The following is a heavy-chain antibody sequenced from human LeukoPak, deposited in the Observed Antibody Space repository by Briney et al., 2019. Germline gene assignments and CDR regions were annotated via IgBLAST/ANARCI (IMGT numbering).Heavy chain of an antibody. V-gene: IGHV3-30*04. CDR2: ISYDGSNK. CDR3: ARDDCSSTSCYGWFDP. D-gene: IGHD2-2*01. J-gene: IGHJ5*02. CDR1: GFTFSSYA. Sequence: GRALMRSCAAAGFTFSSYAMHWGRQAPGKGVGWVAVISYDGSNKYYADSVKGRLTISRDNSKTPLYLQMNSLRAEDTAVYSCARDDCSSTSCYGWFDPWGQGTLVTVSS.